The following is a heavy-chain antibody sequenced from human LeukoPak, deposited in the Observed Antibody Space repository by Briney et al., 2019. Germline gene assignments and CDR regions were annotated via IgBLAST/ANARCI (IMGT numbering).Heavy chain of an antibody. Sequence: GGSLRLSCAASGFTFSSYEMNWVRQAPGKGLEWVANIKQDGSEKYYVDSVKGRFTISRDNAKNSLYLQMNSLRAEDTAVYYCARDLAWNDVVAFDIWGQGTMVTISS. CDR2: IKQDGSEK. CDR1: GFTFSSYE. V-gene: IGHV3-7*01. J-gene: IGHJ3*02. CDR3: ARDLAWNDVVAFDI. D-gene: IGHD1-1*01.